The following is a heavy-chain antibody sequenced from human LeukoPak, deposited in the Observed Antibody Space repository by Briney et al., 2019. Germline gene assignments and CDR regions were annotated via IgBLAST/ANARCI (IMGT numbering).Heavy chain of an antibody. D-gene: IGHD2-21*02. J-gene: IGHJ6*02. CDR2: INHSGST. V-gene: IGHV4-34*01. Sequence: SETLSLTCAVYGGSFSGYYWSWIRQPPGKGLEWIGVINHSGSTNYNPSLKSRVTISVDTSKNQFSLKLSSVTAADTAVYYCARGEVLVVTAANYYYYGMDVWGQGTTVTVSS. CDR3: ARGEVLVVTAANYYYYGMDV. CDR1: GGSFSGYY.